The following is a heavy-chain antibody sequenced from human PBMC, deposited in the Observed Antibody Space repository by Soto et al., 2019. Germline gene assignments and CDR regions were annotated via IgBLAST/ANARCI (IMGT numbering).Heavy chain of an antibody. J-gene: IGHJ4*02. CDR2: IKQDGSET. CDR3: AGGSGWTEDH. D-gene: IGHD6-19*01. V-gene: IGHV3-7*04. CDR1: EITFSTYW. Sequence: EVQLVESGGGLVQPVVSLRLSCAVSEITFSTYWMNWVRQAPGKGLEWVAIIKQDGSETHYVDSVKGRFAISRDNANKSFYLQMNSLRVEDTAVYYCAGGSGWTEDHWGQGTLVVVSS.